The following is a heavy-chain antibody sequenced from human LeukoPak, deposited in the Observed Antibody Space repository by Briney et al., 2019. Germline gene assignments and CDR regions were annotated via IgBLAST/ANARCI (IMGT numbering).Heavy chain of an antibody. J-gene: IGHJ5*02. CDR1: GGSFSGYY. Sequence: SETLSLTCAVYGGSFSGYYWSWIRQPPGKGLEWIGEISHSGSTNYNPSLKSRVTISVDTSKHQFSLKLSSVTAADTAVYYCARARAHIVVVPARRWFDPWGQGTLVTVSS. CDR2: ISHSGST. V-gene: IGHV4-34*01. CDR3: ARARAHIVVVPARRWFDP. D-gene: IGHD2-2*01.